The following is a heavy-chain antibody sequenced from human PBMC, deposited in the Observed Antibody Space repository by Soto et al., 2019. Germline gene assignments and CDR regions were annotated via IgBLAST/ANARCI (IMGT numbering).Heavy chain of an antibody. J-gene: IGHJ6*02. Sequence: SETLSLTCTVSGGSISSYYWSWIRQPPGKGLEWIGYIYYSGSTNYNPSLKSRVTISVDTSKNQFSLKLSSVTAADTAVYYCARGGIAVAGHYYYYYGMDVWGQGTTVTVSS. CDR2: IYYSGST. CDR1: GGSISSYY. D-gene: IGHD6-19*01. V-gene: IGHV4-59*01. CDR3: ARGGIAVAGHYYYYYGMDV.